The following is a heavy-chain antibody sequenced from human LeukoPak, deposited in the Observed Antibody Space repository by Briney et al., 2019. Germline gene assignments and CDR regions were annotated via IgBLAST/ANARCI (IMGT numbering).Heavy chain of an antibody. V-gene: IGHV3-33*01. Sequence: GGSLRLSCAASGFSFSSNGMHWVRQAPGKGLEWVAVIWYDGSNKYYADSVKGRFTISRDNSKNTLYLQMNSLRAEDMAVYYCARVSDYSNYLDYWGQGTLVTVSS. CDR2: IWYDGSNK. J-gene: IGHJ4*02. CDR1: GFSFSSNG. D-gene: IGHD4-11*01. CDR3: ARVSDYSNYLDY.